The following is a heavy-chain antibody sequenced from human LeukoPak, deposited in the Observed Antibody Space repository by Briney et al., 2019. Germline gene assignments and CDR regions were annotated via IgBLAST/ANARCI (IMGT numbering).Heavy chain of an antibody. Sequence: GGSLRLSCAASGFTFNNAWMSWVRQAPGKGLEWVGRIRSKTGGGTTDYAAPVKGRFTISRDDSKNTLYLQMNSLKTEDTAVYYCTTGASDILTGYYTGSNYYFDYWGQGALVTVSS. CDR3: TTGASDILTGYYTGSNYYFDY. J-gene: IGHJ4*02. CDR2: IRSKTGGGTT. V-gene: IGHV3-15*01. D-gene: IGHD3-9*01. CDR1: GFTFNNAW.